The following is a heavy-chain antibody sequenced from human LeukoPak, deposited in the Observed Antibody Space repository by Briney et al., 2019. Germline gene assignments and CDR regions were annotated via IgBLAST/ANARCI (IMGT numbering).Heavy chain of an antibody. Sequence: ASVKVSCKASGYTFTSYGISWVRQASGQGLEWMGWINPNSGGTNYAQKFQGRVTMTRDTSISTAYMELSRLRSDDTAVYYCARDLAEDYYGDYWFDPWGQGTLVTVSS. J-gene: IGHJ5*02. CDR2: INPNSGGT. CDR1: GYTFTSYG. V-gene: IGHV1-2*02. D-gene: IGHD3-10*01. CDR3: ARDLAEDYYGDYWFDP.